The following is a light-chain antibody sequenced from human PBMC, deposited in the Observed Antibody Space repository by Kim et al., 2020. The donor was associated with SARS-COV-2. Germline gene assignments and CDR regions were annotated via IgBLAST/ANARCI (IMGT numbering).Light chain of an antibody. V-gene: IGKV3-15*01. CDR1: QSVTTN. CDR3: QHYDDWLPWT. Sequence: EIVMTQSPATLSVSPGESATLSCRTSQSVTTNLAWYQHKPGQAPRLLIYGASTRATGIPARFSGSGSGTEFTLTISSLQPEDFAVYYCQHYDDWLPWTFGPGTKVDIK. J-gene: IGKJ1*01. CDR2: GAS.